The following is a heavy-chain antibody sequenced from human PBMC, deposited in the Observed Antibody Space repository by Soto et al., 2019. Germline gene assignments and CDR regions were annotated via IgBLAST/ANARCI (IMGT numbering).Heavy chain of an antibody. J-gene: IGHJ4*02. CDR1: GGTFSSYA. CDR3: ARDLGYSGYDFPVFDY. D-gene: IGHD5-12*01. CDR2: IIPIFGTA. Sequence: ASVKVSCKASGGTFSSYAISWVRQAPGQGLEWMGGIIPIFGTANYAQKCQGRVTITADESTSTAYMDLSSLRSEDTAVYYCARDLGYSGYDFPVFDYWGQGTLVTVSS. V-gene: IGHV1-69*13.